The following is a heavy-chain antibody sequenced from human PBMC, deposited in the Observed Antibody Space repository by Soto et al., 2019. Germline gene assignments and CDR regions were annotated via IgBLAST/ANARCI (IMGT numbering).Heavy chain of an antibody. CDR3: ARGVDSSGWSSDAFDI. Sequence: QVQLQQWGAGLLKPSETLSLTCAVYGGSFSGYYWSWIRQPPGKGLEWIGEINHSGSTNYNPSLKRRVTTSVDTSKNQFSLKLSSVTAADTAVYYCARGVDSSGWSSDAFDIWGQGTMVTVSS. V-gene: IGHV4-34*01. CDR2: INHSGST. CDR1: GGSFSGYY. J-gene: IGHJ3*02. D-gene: IGHD6-19*01.